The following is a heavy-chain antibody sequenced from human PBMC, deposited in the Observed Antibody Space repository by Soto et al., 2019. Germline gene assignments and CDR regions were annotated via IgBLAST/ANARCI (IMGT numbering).Heavy chain of an antibody. CDR3: ARGGYSRGWSFDY. D-gene: IGHD6-19*01. CDR2: ISGGGDGT. V-gene: IGHV3-23*01. J-gene: IGHJ4*02. CDR1: GFTFSNYA. Sequence: GGSLRLSCAASGFTFSNYAMSWVRRAPGTGLEWVSTISGGGDGTYYSDSVKGRFTISRDNSKNTLYLQINSLRADDTAVFHCARGGYSRGWSFDYWGQGTLVTVSS.